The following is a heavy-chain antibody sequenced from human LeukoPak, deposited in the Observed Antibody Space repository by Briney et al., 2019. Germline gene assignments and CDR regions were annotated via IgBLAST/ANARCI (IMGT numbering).Heavy chain of an antibody. CDR3: ARGDCSSTSCYKGYYAMDV. V-gene: IGHV3-30-3*01. D-gene: IGHD2-2*02. CDR2: ISYDGSNK. Sequence: PGRSPRLSCAASGFTFSTYAMYWVRQAPGKGLEWVALISYDGSNKYYADFVKGRFTISRDNSKNTLYLQMNSLRAEDTAVYYCARGDCSSTSCYKGYYAMDVWGQGTTVTVAS. J-gene: IGHJ6*02. CDR1: GFTFSTYA.